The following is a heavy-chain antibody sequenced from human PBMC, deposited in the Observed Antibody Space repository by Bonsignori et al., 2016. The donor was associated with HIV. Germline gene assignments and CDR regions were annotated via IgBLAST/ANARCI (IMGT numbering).Heavy chain of an antibody. D-gene: IGHD2-15*01. J-gene: IGHJ3*02. CDR1: GFTFNSDT. CDR3: AREGYCLNSICYDTFDI. V-gene: IGHV3-21*01. CDR2: ISSSSGFI. Sequence: GGSLRLSCSASGFTFNSDTINWVRQAPGKGLEWVSSISSSSGFIYYAESVKGRFTISSDNAKNSVFLQMDSLRAEDTAIYYCAREGYCLNSICYDTFDIWGQGTVVTVSS.